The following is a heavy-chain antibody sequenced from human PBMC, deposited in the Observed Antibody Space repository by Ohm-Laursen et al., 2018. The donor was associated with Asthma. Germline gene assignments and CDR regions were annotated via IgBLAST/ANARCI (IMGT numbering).Heavy chain of an antibody. Sequence: SLRLSCTASGYTFSRYSIHWVRQAPGKGLEWVASISTASTFIYYADSVRGRFTTSRDNANDLVYLQMNSLRAADTAVYYCATFNWGSRGFDFWGQGALVTVSS. CDR1: GYTFSRYS. J-gene: IGHJ4*02. V-gene: IGHV3-21*04. D-gene: IGHD7-27*01. CDR3: ATFNWGSRGFDF. CDR2: ISTASTFI.